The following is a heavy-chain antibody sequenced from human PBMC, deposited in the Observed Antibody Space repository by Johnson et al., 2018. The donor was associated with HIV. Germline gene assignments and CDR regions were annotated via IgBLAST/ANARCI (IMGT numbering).Heavy chain of an antibody. CDR3: AKGIAAAGTGTFDI. V-gene: IGHV3-66*01. J-gene: IGHJ3*02. D-gene: IGHD6-13*01. CDR1: GFTFSDAW. CDR2: IYRDGST. Sequence: EVQLVESGGGLVKPGGSLRLSCAASGFTFSDAWMSWVRQAPGKGLEWVSFIYRDGSTFYADSVKGRFTISRDSSKNTLYLQMNSLRAEDTAVYYCAKGIAAAGTGTFDIWGQGTMVTVSS.